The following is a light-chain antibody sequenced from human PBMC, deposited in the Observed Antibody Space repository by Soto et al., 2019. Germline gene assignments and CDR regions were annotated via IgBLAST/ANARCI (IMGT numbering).Light chain of an antibody. V-gene: IGKV3-11*01. J-gene: IGKJ4*01. Sequence: EIVLTQSPATLSLFPGERATLSCRASQSVSSYLAWYQQKPGQAPRLLIYDASNRATGIPARFSGSGSGTDFTLTISSLEPEVFAVYDCQQRSNWPRLPFGGGTKVAIK. CDR2: DAS. CDR1: QSVSSY. CDR3: QQRSNWPRLP.